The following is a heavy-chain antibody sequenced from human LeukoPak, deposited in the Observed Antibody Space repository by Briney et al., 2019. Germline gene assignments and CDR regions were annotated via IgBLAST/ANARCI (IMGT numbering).Heavy chain of an antibody. J-gene: IGHJ3*02. D-gene: IGHD5/OR15-5a*01. CDR3: ARDKGLPQAFDI. V-gene: IGHV4-59*01. Sequence: SETLSLTCTVSGGSISSFYWSWIRQPPGKGLEYIGYISYSETTSYNPSLKSRVTISVDTSKNQFSLKLTSVTTADTAVYYCARDKGLPQAFDIWGQGTMVTVSS. CDR1: GGSISSFY. CDR2: ISYSETT.